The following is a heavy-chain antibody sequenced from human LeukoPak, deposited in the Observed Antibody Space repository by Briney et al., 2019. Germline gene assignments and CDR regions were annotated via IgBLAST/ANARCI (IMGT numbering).Heavy chain of an antibody. V-gene: IGHV1-3*01. J-gene: IGHJ4*02. CDR1: GYDFTSYA. CDR3: ARAPLTTYPW. D-gene: IGHD2/OR15-2a*01. Sequence: ASVKVSCKTSGYDFTSYAMHWVRQAPGQRLEWMGWINVVNDNTKLSQKFQGRVTITGDTSASTAYMEMSSLRFDDTAVYYCARAPLTTYPWWGQGTLVTVSS. CDR2: INVVNDNT.